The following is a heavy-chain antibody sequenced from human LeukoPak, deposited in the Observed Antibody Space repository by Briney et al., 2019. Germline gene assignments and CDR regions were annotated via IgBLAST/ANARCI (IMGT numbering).Heavy chain of an antibody. J-gene: IGHJ4*02. CDR2: IRGSGDST. CDR1: GFTFSSYA. Sequence: GGSLRLSCVASGFTFSSYAMNWFRQAPGKGLEWVSAIRGSGDSTHYADSVKGRFTISRDNSKNTLYLEMNSLRAEDTAVYYCAKDNWNYDGAFWGQGTLVTVSS. CDR3: AKDNWNYDGAF. V-gene: IGHV3-23*01. D-gene: IGHD1-7*01.